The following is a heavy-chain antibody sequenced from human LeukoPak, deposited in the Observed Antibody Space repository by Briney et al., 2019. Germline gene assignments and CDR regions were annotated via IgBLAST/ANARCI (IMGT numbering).Heavy chain of an antibody. CDR2: IWYDGSNK. Sequence: GGSLRLSCAASGFTFSSYVMHWVRQGPGKGLEWVAVIWYDGSNKYYADSVKGRFTISRDNSKKTLYLQMNSLRAEDTAVYYCARDGGIWYFDYWGQGTLVTVSS. CDR3: ARDGGIWYFDY. CDR1: GFTFSSYV. J-gene: IGHJ4*02. D-gene: IGHD3-16*01. V-gene: IGHV3-33*01.